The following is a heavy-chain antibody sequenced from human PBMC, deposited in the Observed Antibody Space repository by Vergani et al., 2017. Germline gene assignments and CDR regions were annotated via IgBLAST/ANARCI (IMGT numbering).Heavy chain of an antibody. J-gene: IGHJ4*02. V-gene: IGHV3-30*18. CDR2: ISYEGSNN. CDR3: ANPITILGVVIIQLMTHGRLGFDY. D-gene: IGHD3-3*01. CDR1: GFTFSSYG. Sequence: QVQLVESGGGVVQPGRSLRLSCAASGFTFSSYGMHWVRQAPGKGLEWVAVISYEGSNNNYADSVKGRFTISRDNSKNTLYLQINSLRAEATAVYYCANPITILGVVIIQLMTHGRLGFDYWGQGTLVIVSS.